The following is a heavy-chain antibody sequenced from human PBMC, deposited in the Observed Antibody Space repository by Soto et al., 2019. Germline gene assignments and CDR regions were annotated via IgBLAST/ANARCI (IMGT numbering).Heavy chain of an antibody. CDR1: GGPLRSGGYY. CDR2: IYYGGST. Sequence: SGTLSPTCPFSGGPLRSGGYYWGWVRPPPGKGLEWIGYIYYGGSTYYNPSLKSRATISGDTSKNQFSLKLSSVTAADTAVYYCARGGYYYENSGQNAYDYWGQGILVTVSS. J-gene: IGHJ4*01. D-gene: IGHD3-22*01. V-gene: IGHV4-31*03. CDR3: ARGGYYYENSGQNAYDY.